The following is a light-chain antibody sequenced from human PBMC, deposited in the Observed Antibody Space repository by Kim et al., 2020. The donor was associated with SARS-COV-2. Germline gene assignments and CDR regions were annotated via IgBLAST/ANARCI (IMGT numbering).Light chain of an antibody. CDR2: AVS. Sequence: QSALTQPASVSGSPGQSITISCTGTSSDIGAYNYVSWYQQHPGKAPKVIISAVSDRPSGVSNRFSGTKSGNTASLTISGLQAEDEADYYCTSYTRSTIWVFGGGTKLTVL. CDR3: TSYTRSTIWV. CDR1: SSDIGAYNY. V-gene: IGLV2-14*01. J-gene: IGLJ3*02.